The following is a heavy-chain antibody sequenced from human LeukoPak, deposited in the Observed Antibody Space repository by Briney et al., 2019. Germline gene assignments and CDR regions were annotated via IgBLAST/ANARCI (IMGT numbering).Heavy chain of an antibody. D-gene: IGHD4-17*01. V-gene: IGHV4-59*11. J-gene: IGHJ4*02. CDR1: GGSINSHY. CDR3: ARSTGWHAFT. Sequence: PSETLSLTCTVSGGSINSHYWSWIRQPPGKGLEWIGYIYYSGSTHYNSSLKSRVTISVDRSNNQFSLRLRSVTAADTAIYYCARSTGWHAFTWGRGTLVSVSS. CDR2: IYYSGST.